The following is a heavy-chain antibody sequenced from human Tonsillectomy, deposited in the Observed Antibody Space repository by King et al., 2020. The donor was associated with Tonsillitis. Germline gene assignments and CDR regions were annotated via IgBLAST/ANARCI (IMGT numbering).Heavy chain of an antibody. CDR3: AKDNYDFWSGPAY. J-gene: IGHJ4*02. V-gene: IGHV3-9*01. CDR1: GFTFDDYA. CDR2: ISWNSGGI. Sequence: VQLVESGGGLVQPGRSLRLSCAASGFTFDDYAIHWVRQAPGKGLEWVSGISWNSGGIGYADSVKGRFTISRDNAKNSLYLQMNSLRAEDTALYYCAKDNYDFWSGPAYWGQGTLVTVSS. D-gene: IGHD3-3*01.